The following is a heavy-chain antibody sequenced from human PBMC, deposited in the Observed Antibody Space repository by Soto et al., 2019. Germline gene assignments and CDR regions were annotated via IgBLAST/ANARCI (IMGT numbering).Heavy chain of an antibody. V-gene: IGHV1-69*04. J-gene: IGHJ4*02. CDR1: GGTFSSYT. CDR3: ARDPRQKTYYYDSSGQFDY. Sequence: ASVKVSCKASGGTFSSYTICWVRQAPGQGLEWMGRIIPILGITNYAQKFQGRVTITADKSTSTAYMELSSLRSEDTAVYYCARDPRQKTYYYDSSGQFDYWGQGTLVTVSS. CDR2: IIPILGIT. D-gene: IGHD3-22*01.